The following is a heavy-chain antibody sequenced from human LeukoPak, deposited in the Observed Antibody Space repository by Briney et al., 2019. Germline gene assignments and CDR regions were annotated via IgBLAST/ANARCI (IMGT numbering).Heavy chain of an antibody. D-gene: IGHD6-13*01. Sequence: SETLSLTCTVSGGSISSYYWSWIRQPPGKGLEWIGYIYYSGSTNYNPSLKSRVTISVDTSKNQFYPKLSSVTAADTAVYYCARDYIAAAGYNWFDPWGQGTLVTVSS. V-gene: IGHV4-59*01. CDR1: GGSISSYY. CDR3: ARDYIAAAGYNWFDP. CDR2: IYYSGST. J-gene: IGHJ5*02.